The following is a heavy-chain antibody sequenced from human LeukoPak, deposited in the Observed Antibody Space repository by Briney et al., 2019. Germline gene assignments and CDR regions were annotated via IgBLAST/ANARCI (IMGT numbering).Heavy chain of an antibody. CDR2: INHSGST. V-gene: IGHV4-34*01. Sequence: PSETLSLTCAVYGGSFSGYYWSWIRQPPGKGLEWIGEINHSGSTNYNPSLKSRVTISVDTSKNQFSLKLSSVTAADTAAYYCARAASYDSSGYYYGYFDYWGQGTLVTVSS. CDR1: GGSFSGYY. D-gene: IGHD3-22*01. CDR3: ARAASYDSSGYYYGYFDY. J-gene: IGHJ4*02.